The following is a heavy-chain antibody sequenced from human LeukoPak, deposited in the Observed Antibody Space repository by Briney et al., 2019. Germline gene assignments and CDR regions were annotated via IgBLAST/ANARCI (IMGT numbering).Heavy chain of an antibody. CDR2: VSYDGSNN. V-gene: IGHV3-30-3*01. D-gene: IGHD4-17*01. CDR3: ARAGRAYGDYHYLDY. CDR1: GVIFNNYA. Sequence: GGSLRLSCAASGVIFNNYAIHWVRQAPGKGLEWVAAVSYDGSNNYYADSVRGRLTISRDNSKNTLYLQMNSLRAEDTALYYCARAGRAYGDYHYLDYWGQGTLVTVSS. J-gene: IGHJ4*02.